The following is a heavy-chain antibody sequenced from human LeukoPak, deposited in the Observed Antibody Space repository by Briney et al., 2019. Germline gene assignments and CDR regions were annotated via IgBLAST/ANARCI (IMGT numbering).Heavy chain of an antibody. CDR2: IYYSGST. J-gene: IGHJ6*03. CDR3: AREYSSSSYYYYYMDV. D-gene: IGHD6-6*01. CDR1: GGSISSYY. V-gene: IGHV4-59*12. Sequence: SETLSLTCTVSGGSISSYYWSWIRQPPGKGLEWIGSIYYSGSTYYNPSLKSRVTISVDTSKNQFSLKLSSVTAADTAVYYCAREYSSSSYYYYYMDVWGKGTTVTVSS.